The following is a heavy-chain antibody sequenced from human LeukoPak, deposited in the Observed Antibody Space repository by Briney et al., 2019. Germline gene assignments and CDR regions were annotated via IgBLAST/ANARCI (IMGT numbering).Heavy chain of an antibody. V-gene: IGHV5-51*01. CDR1: GYSFTNYW. CDR3: ARGRYCTSTSCSHFDY. J-gene: IGHJ4*02. Sequence: GESLKISCKGSGYSFTNYWIAWVRQMPGRGLEWMGIIYPGDSDTRYSPSFQGQVAISGDRSISTAYLQWSSLKASDTAMYYCARGRYCTSTSCSHFDYWGQGTLVTVSS. CDR2: IYPGDSDT. D-gene: IGHD2-2*01.